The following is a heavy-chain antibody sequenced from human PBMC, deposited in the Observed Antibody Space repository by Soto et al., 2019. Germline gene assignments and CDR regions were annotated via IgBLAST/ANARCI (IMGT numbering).Heavy chain of an antibody. Sequence: EVQLVESGGGLIQPGGSLRLSCAVSGFTVSNNYMSWVRQAPGKGLEGVSVIYSGGYTAYGDSVKGRFTISRDNSKNTLYLKIKSLGADAPAFCYGATRGGGGGYWGQGTLVTVSS. V-gene: IGHV3-53*01. CDR2: IYSGGYT. D-gene: IGHD3-10*01. J-gene: IGHJ4*02. CDR1: GFTVSNNY. CDR3: ATRGGGGGY.